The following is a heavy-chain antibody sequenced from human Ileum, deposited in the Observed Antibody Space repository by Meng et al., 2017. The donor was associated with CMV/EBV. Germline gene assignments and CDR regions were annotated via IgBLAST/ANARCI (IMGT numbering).Heavy chain of an antibody. D-gene: IGHD1-26*01. CDR3: AKSSPAHFDYYFGP. Sequence: GGSLRLSCAASRFTFSTYAMSWVRQAPGKGLELVSGIRGSGSSTYYADSVKGRFTISRDNSKNTLYLQMNTLRAEDTAVYYCAKSSPAHFDYYFGPWGQGALVTVSS. CDR2: IRGSGSST. J-gene: IGHJ5*02. CDR1: RFTFSTYA. V-gene: IGHV3-23*01.